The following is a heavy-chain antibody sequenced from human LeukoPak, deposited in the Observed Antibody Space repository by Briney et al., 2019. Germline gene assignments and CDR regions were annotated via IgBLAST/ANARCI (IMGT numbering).Heavy chain of an antibody. J-gene: IGHJ4*02. Sequence: PGGSLRLSCAASGFTFSSYAMSWVRQAPGKGPEWVSAISGSGGSTYYADSVKGRFTISRDNSKNTLYLQMNSLRAEDTAVYYCAKDHYGSGSYYLPLDYWGQGTLVTVSS. CDR1: GFTFSSYA. V-gene: IGHV3-23*01. D-gene: IGHD3-10*01. CDR2: ISGSGGST. CDR3: AKDHYGSGSYYLPLDY.